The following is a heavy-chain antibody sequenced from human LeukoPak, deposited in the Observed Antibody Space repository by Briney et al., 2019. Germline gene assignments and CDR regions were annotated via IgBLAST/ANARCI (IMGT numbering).Heavy chain of an antibody. Sequence: PGRSLRLSCAASGFTFSSYAMHWVRQAPGKGLEWVAVISYDGSNKYYADSVKGRFTISRDNSKNTLYLQMNSLRAEDTAVYYCAKELYSYGTATRGYFDYWGQGTLVTVSS. CDR2: ISYDGSNK. J-gene: IGHJ4*02. CDR3: AKELYSYGTATRGYFDY. CDR1: GFTFSSYA. V-gene: IGHV3-30-3*01. D-gene: IGHD5-18*01.